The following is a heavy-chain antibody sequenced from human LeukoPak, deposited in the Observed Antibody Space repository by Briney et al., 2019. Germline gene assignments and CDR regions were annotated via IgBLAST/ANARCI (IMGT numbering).Heavy chain of an antibody. J-gene: IGHJ3*02. CDR3: ARNDRGAFDI. D-gene: IGHD3-22*01. CDR2: ISSGGNT. Sequence: GGSLRLSCPASGFTVIRNYMSWVRQAPGKGLEWVSVISSGGNTYYTDSVKGRFTISRDNSKNTLYLQMSSLRVEDTAVYYCARNDRGAFDIWGQGTMVTVSS. V-gene: IGHV3-53*01. CDR1: GFTVIRNY.